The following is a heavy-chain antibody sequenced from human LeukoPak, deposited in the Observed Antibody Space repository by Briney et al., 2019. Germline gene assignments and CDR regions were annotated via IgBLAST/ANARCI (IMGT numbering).Heavy chain of an antibody. CDR2: MNPNRGDT. J-gene: IGHJ5*02. CDR3: AREEHLNWFDP. V-gene: IGHV1-8*03. Sequence: ASVKVSCKASGYSFTSYDINWVRQATGQGLEWMGWMNPNRGDTGYAQKFQGRVTITRNTSISTAYMELSSLRSEDTAVYYCAREEHLNWFDPWGQGTLVTVSS. CDR1: GYSFTSYD.